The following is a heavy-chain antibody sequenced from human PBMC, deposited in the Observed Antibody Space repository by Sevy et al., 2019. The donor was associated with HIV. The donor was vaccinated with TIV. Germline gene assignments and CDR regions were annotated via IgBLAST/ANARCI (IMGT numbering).Heavy chain of an antibody. CDR2: IRNRPNRYTT. D-gene: IGHD2-21*01. Sequence: GGSLRLSCAASGFAFSDHYVDWVRQAPGKGLEWVGRIRNRPNRYTTEYAASVEGRSTISRDDSRHSLYLQMNSLKTEDSAEYYCVRGPNCGVGGCQQISPYCLDVWGKGATVTVSS. V-gene: IGHV3-72*01. CDR3: VRGPNCGVGGCQQISPYCLDV. CDR1: GFAFSDHY. J-gene: IGHJ6*03.